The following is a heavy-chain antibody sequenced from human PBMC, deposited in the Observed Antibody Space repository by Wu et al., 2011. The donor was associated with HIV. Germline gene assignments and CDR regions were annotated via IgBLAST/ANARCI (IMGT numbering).Heavy chain of an antibody. CDR1: GYTFTGYY. CDR3: ARVPYCGGDCYFPPHYGMDV. CDR2: INPNSGGT. V-gene: IGHV1-2*02. D-gene: IGHD2-21*02. J-gene: IGHJ6*02. Sequence: QVQLVQSGAEVKKPGASVKVSCKASGYTFTGYYMHWVRQAPGQGLEWMGWINPNSGGTNYAQKFQGRVTMTRDTSISTAYMELSRLRSDDTAVYYCARVPYCGGDCYFPPHYGMDVWGQGTTVTVSS.